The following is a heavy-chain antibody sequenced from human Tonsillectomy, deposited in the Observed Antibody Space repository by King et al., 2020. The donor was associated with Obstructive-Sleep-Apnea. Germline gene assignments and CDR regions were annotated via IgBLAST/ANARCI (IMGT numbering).Heavy chain of an antibody. CDR3: ARRIDRGRCGGDCYPDY. V-gene: IGHV5-51*01. CDR1: GYSVTSYW. D-gene: IGHD2-21*02. J-gene: IGHJ4*02. Sequence: VQLVQSGAEVKKPGESLKISCKGSGYSVTSYWIGWVRQMPGKCLEWMGIIYPGDSDTRYSPSFQGQVTISADKAISTAYLQWSSLKASDTAMYYCARRIDRGRCGGDCYPDYWGQGTLVTVSS. CDR2: IYPGDSDT.